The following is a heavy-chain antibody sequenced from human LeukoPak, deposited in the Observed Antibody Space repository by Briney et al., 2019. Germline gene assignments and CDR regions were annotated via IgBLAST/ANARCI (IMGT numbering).Heavy chain of an antibody. CDR2: ISYDGSDK. CDR3: AREPPDYYDSSGDAFDI. J-gene: IGHJ3*02. V-gene: IGHV3-30*03. D-gene: IGHD3-22*01. CDR1: GFTFSSYG. Sequence: PGGSLRLSCAASGFTFSSYGMHWVRQAPGKGLEWVAVISYDGSDKYYADSVKGRFTISRDNSKNTLYLQMNSLRAEDTAVYYCAREPPDYYDSSGDAFDIWGQGTMVTVSS.